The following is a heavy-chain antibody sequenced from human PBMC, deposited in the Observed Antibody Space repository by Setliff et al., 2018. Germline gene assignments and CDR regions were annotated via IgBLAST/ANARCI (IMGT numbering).Heavy chain of an antibody. V-gene: IGHV4-38-2*01. CDR3: ARAHTWSLPNDNSGYPGWFDP. D-gene: IGHD3-22*01. CDR1: GFSISSGYY. Sequence: SETLSLTCAVSGFSISSGYYRGWIRQPPGKGLEWIVNIHHSGKAYHNPSLKSRVTMSVDTSKNHVSLKLSSVTAADTAVYYCARAHTWSLPNDNSGYPGWFDPWGQGTLVTVSS. CDR2: IHHSGKA. J-gene: IGHJ5*02.